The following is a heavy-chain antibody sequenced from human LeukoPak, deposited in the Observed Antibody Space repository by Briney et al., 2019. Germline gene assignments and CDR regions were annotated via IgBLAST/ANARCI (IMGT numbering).Heavy chain of an antibody. CDR1: GYTLTELS. D-gene: IGHD1-26*01. J-gene: IGHJ4*02. CDR2: FDPEDGET. Sequence: ASVKVSCKVSGYTLTELSMHWVRQAPGKGLEWMGGFDPEDGETIYAQKFQGRVTMTEDTSTDTAYMELSSLRSEDTAVYYCATGGPRYSGSYYFDYWGQGTLVTVSS. CDR3: ATGGPRYSGSYYFDY. V-gene: IGHV1-24*01.